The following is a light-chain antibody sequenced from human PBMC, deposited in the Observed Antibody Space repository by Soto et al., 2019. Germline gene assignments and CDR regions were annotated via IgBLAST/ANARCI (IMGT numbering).Light chain of an antibody. CDR3: QQYGSSLL. CDR2: GAS. CDR1: QSVSSSY. Sequence: EIVLTQSPGTLSLSPGERATLSCRASQSVSSSYLAWYQQKPGQAPRLLIYGASSRATGIPDRFSGSGSGTDFTLTISRLEPEDFAVYYCQQYGSSLLFGGGTRLEIK. J-gene: IGKJ5*01. V-gene: IGKV3-20*01.